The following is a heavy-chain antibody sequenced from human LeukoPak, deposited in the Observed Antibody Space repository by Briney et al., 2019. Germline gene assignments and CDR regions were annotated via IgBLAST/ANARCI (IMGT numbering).Heavy chain of an antibody. Sequence: PSETLSLTCAVYGGSFSGYYWSWIRQPPGKGLEWIGEINHSGSTNYNPSLKSRVTISVDTSKNQFSLKLSSVTAADTAVYYCARWGIYYYDSSGYYYSPPFDYWGQGTLVTVSS. D-gene: IGHD3-22*01. CDR3: ARWGIYYYDSSGYYYSPPFDY. V-gene: IGHV4-34*01. CDR1: GGSFSGYY. J-gene: IGHJ4*02. CDR2: INHSGST.